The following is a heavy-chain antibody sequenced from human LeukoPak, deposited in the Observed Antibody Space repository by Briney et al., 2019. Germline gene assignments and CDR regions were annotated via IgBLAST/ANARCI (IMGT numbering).Heavy chain of an antibody. CDR3: ARALDV. CDR2: ISYDGSYT. Sequence: GRSLRLSCVDSGLSFNTYAMHWVRQAPGKGLEWVAAISYDGSYTYYRDSVRGRFTISRDNSKNTMYLQMNSLRAEDTAMYYCARALDVWGKGTTVSVSS. V-gene: IGHV3-30*04. CDR1: GLSFNTYA. J-gene: IGHJ6*04.